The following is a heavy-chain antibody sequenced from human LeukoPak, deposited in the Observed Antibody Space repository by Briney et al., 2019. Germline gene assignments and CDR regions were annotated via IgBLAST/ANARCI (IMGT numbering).Heavy chain of an antibody. CDR1: GDSIGRSTYY. J-gene: IGHJ5*01. Sequence: PSETLSLTCNVSGDSIGRSTYYWGWVRQTPEKGLEWIGSMFYNGRTYYTPSLQSRVIMSLDTSKNQFSLRLTSVTAADTAVYYCARQVAVVEPTDPNWFDSWGQGTLVTVSS. D-gene: IGHD2-21*01. CDR2: MFYNGRT. CDR3: ARQVAVVEPTDPNWFDS. V-gene: IGHV4-39*07.